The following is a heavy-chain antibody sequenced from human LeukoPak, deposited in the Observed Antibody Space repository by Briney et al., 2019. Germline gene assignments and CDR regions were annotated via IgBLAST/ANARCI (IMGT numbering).Heavy chain of an antibody. CDR1: GGSISSYY. D-gene: IGHD6-13*01. CDR3: ARSAFLVTAPGLYYFDY. V-gene: IGHV4-4*07. Sequence: SPTLSLTCTVSGGSISSYYWSWIRQPAGKGLEWIGHIYNSGSPHYNPSLKGRVTMSVATSKNQFSLHLSSVTAADTAVYYWARSAFLVTAPGLYYFDYWGQGTLVAVSS. J-gene: IGHJ4*02. CDR2: IYNSGSP.